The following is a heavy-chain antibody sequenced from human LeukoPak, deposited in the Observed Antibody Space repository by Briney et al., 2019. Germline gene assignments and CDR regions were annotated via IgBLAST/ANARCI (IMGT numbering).Heavy chain of an antibody. D-gene: IGHD5-12*01. CDR1: GLTVSSNY. J-gene: IGHJ4*02. V-gene: IGHV3-53*04. CDR2: IYSGGST. CDR3: ARDSGYGHFDY. Sequence: GGSLRLSCAASGLTVSSNYMSWGRQAPGKGLEWVSVIYSGGSTYYADSVKGRFTISRHNSKNTLYLQMNSLRAEDTAVYYCARDSGYGHFDYWGQGTLVTVSS.